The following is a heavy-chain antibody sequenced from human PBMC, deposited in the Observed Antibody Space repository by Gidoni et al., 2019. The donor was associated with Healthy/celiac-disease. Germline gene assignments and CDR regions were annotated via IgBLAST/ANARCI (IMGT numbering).Heavy chain of an antibody. CDR3: AKDLHSSSWYNYYYYMDV. D-gene: IGHD6-13*01. Sequence: GLTFSSYGMHWVRQAPGKGLEWVAVISYDGSNKYYADSVNGRFTISRDNSKNTLYLQMNSLRAEDTAVYYCAKDLHSSSWYNYYYYMDVWGKGTTVTVSS. CDR1: GLTFSSYG. V-gene: IGHV3-30*18. J-gene: IGHJ6*03. CDR2: ISYDGSNK.